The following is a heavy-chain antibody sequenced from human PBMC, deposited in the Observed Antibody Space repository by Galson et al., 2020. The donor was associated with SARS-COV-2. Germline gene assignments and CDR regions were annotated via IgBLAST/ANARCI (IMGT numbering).Heavy chain of an antibody. CDR3: ASDPPSRWYSSSGYESGDFDY. CDR1: GFTFSSYG. D-gene: IGHD6-13*01. J-gene: IGHJ4*02. Sequence: GGSLRLSCAASGFTFSSYGMHWVRQAPGKGLEWVAVIWYDGSNKYYADSVKGRFTISSDNSKNTLYLQMNSLRAEDTAVYYCASDPPSRWYSSSGYESGDFDYLGQGTLVTVSS. V-gene: IGHV3-33*01. CDR2: IWYDGSNK.